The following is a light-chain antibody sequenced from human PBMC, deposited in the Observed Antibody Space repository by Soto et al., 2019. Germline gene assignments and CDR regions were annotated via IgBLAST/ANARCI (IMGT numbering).Light chain of an antibody. CDR3: QVWDIMTDNNV. CDR1: NIGNKR. J-gene: IGLJ1*01. CDR2: YDS. V-gene: IGLV3-21*04. Sequence: SYELTQSPSVSVAPEKTATITCGGNNIGNKRVHWYRQKPGQAPVLLISYDSDRPSVIPERFSGSNSGNTATLTISRVEAGDEADYYCQVWDIMTDNNVFGSGTKLTVL.